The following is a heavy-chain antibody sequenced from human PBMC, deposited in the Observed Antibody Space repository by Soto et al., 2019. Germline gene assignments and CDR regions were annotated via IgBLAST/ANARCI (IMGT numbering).Heavy chain of an antibody. CDR3: AKYYYDSSGYYYDFLKSDAFDI. D-gene: IGHD3-22*01. Sequence: GSLLLSFAASGFTFSDYYMSWIRQAPGKGLEWVSYISSSGSTIYYADSVKGRFTISRDNAKNSLYLQMNSLRAEDTAVYYCAKYYYDSSGYYYDFLKSDAFDIWGQGTVVTVSS. V-gene: IGHV3-11*01. CDR2: ISSSGSTI. CDR1: GFTFSDYY. J-gene: IGHJ3*02.